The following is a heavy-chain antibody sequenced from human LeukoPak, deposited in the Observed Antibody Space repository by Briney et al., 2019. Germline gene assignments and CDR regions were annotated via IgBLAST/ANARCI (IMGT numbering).Heavy chain of an antibody. CDR3: ARQLTFGDYEVTYDS. CDR2: IYPGDSDT. V-gene: IGHV5-51*01. D-gene: IGHD4-17*01. CDR1: GYSFTSYW. Sequence: GESLKISCKGSGYSFTSYWIGWVRQMPGKGLEWMGIIYPGDSDTRYSPSFQGQVTISADKSISTAYLQWSSLKASDTAMYFCARQLTFGDYEVTYDSWGQGTLVTVSS. J-gene: IGHJ4*02.